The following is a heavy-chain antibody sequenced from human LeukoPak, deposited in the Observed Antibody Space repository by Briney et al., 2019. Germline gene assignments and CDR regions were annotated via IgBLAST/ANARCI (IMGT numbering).Heavy chain of an antibody. CDR1: GGSISSSSYY. D-gene: IGHD6-13*01. CDR2: IYYSGST. Sequence: PSETLSLTCTVSGGSISSSSYYWGWIRQPPGKGLEWIGSIYYSGSTYYNPSLKSRGTISVDTSKNQFSLKLTSVTAADTAVYYCARSWFSTGPADYWGQGTLVTVSS. CDR3: ARSWFSTGPADY. V-gene: IGHV4-39*01. J-gene: IGHJ4*02.